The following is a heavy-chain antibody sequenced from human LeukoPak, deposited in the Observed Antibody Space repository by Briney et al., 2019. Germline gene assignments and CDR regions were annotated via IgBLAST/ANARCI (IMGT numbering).Heavy chain of an antibody. V-gene: IGHV3-48*04. D-gene: IGHD2-2*01. CDR3: ARPALYCSSTVCPPYMDV. J-gene: IGHJ6*03. CDR1: GFIFSSYS. Sequence: GGSLRLSCAGSGFIFSSYSLNWVRQAPGKGLEWVSYISSTSSTKYYADSVKGRFTISRDNAKNSLYLQMNSLRAEDTAVYYCARPALYCSSTVCPPYMDVWGKGTTVTVSS. CDR2: ISSTSSTK.